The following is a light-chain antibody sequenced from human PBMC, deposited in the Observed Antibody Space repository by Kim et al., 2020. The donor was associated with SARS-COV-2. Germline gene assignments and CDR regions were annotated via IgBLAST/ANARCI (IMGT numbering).Light chain of an antibody. CDR2: GKN. CDR1: SLRSYY. CDR3: NSRDSNDNVV. J-gene: IGLJ2*01. Sequence: ALGKTVRINCKGDSLRSYYATWYQQKPGQAPILVIYGKNNRPSGIPDRFSGSSSGNTASLTITGTQAGDEADYYCNSRDSNDNVVFGGGTQLTVL. V-gene: IGLV3-19*01.